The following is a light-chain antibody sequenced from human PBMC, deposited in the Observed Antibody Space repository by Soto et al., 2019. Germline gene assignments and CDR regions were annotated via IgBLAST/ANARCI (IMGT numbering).Light chain of an antibody. J-gene: IGKJ4*01. CDR3: QQYGNSPLT. Sequence: EIVLTQSPGTLSLSPGERATLSCRASQSVSSTYLAWYQQKPGQAPRLLIFGASSRATGIPDRFSGGGSGTDFTLTISRLEPEDFAVYFCQQYGNSPLTFGGGTKV. V-gene: IGKV3-20*01. CDR2: GAS. CDR1: QSVSSTY.